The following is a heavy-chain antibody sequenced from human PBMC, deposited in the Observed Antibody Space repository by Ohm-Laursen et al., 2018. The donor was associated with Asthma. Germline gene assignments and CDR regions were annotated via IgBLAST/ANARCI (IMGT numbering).Heavy chain of an antibody. Sequence: SLRLSCAASGFTFSSYSMNWVRQAPGKGLEWVSSISSSSSYIYYADSVKGRFTISRDNAKNSLYLQMNSLRAEDTAVYYCAREDWYGRLGELSSPGYWGQGTLVTVSS. D-gene: IGHD3-16*02. CDR1: GFTFSSYS. J-gene: IGHJ4*02. CDR2: ISSSSSYI. V-gene: IGHV3-21*01. CDR3: AREDWYGRLGELSSPGY.